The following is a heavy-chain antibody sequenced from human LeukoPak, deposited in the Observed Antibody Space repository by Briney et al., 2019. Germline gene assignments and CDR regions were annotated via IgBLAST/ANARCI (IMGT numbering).Heavy chain of an antibody. CDR1: GYSLNTYW. CDR2: IYPGDSDT. Sequence: GESLKISCKASGYSLNTYWIGWVRQVPGKGLEWMGIIYPGDSDTRYSPSFRGHVTISVDKSISTAYLQWSSLRASDTAMYYCARRTYSYGDYWGQGTLVTVSS. J-gene: IGHJ4*02. V-gene: IGHV5-51*01. D-gene: IGHD5-18*01. CDR3: ARRTYSYGDY.